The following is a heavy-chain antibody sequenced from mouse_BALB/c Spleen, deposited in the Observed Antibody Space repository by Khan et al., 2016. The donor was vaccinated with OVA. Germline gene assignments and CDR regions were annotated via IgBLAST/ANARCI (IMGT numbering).Heavy chain of an antibody. CDR3: PRNGFGNYEIWDY. CDR2: IFPGNSDT. D-gene: IGHD2-1*01. CDR1: GYTFTNYW. Sequence: EVQLQESGTVLARPGASVKMSCKASGYTFTNYWMHWVKQRPGQGLEWIGTIFPGNSDTNYNQKFTGKAKLTAVTSTSTAYMELSSLTNEDSAVYYCPRNGFGNYEIWDYWGQGTTLTVSS. J-gene: IGHJ2*01. V-gene: IGHV1-5*01.